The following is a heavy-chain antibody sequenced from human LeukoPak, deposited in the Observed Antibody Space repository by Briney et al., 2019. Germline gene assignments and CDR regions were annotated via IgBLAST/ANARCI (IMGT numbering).Heavy chain of an antibody. CDR3: AKDPGVVPAHYFDY. J-gene: IGHJ4*02. Sequence: GGSLRLSCAASGFTFSSYAMNWVRQAPGKGLEWVAGTGSTGVSTFYADSVKGRFTVSRDNSKNTLSLQMNSLRAEDTAVYYCAKDPGVVPAHYFDYWGQGTLVTVSS. CDR2: TGSTGVST. D-gene: IGHD2-2*01. V-gene: IGHV3-23*01. CDR1: GFTFSSYA.